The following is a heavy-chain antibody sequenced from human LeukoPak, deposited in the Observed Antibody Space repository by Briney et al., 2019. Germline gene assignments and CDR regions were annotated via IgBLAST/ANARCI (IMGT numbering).Heavy chain of an antibody. J-gene: IGHJ4*02. CDR3: AKFERVFDY. V-gene: IGHV3-30*18. Sequence: TGGSLRLSCAASGFTSSSYGMHWVRQAPGKGLEWAAVISYDGSNKYYADSVKGRFTISRDNSKNTLYLQMNSLRAEDTAVYYCAKFERVFDYWGQGTLVTVSS. CDR1: GFTSSSYG. D-gene: IGHD1-1*01. CDR2: ISYDGSNK.